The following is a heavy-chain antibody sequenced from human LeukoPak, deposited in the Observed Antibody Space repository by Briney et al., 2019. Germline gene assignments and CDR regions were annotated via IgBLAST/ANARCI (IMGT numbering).Heavy chain of an antibody. V-gene: IGHV3-30*18. J-gene: IGHJ3*02. CDR3: AKLDYGDYPEAFDI. CDR1: GFTFSSYG. D-gene: IGHD4-17*01. CDR2: ISYDGSNK. Sequence: GGSLRLSCAASGFTFSSYGMHWVRQAPGKGLEWVAVISYDGSNKYYADSVKGRFTTSRDNSKNTLYLQMNSLRAEDTAVYYCAKLDYGDYPEAFDIWGQGTMVTVSS.